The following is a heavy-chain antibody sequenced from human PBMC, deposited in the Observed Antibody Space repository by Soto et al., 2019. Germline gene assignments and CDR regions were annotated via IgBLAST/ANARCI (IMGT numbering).Heavy chain of an antibody. V-gene: IGHV4-4*02. Sequence: ASETLSLTCAVSGGSFTSNNWWTWVRQPPGQGLEWIGEIYRTGSTNYNPSLKSRVTISLDKSENQFSLKVTSLTAADTAVYYCTSRDPGTSVDYWGQGTLVTVSS. CDR3: TSRDPGTSVDY. J-gene: IGHJ4*02. D-gene: IGHD1-7*01. CDR1: GGSFTSNNW. CDR2: IYRTGST.